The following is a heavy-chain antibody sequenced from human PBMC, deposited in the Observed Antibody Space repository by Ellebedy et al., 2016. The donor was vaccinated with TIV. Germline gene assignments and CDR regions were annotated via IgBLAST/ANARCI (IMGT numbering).Heavy chain of an antibody. V-gene: IGHV3-74*01. CDR2: ITTNDE. Sequence: PGGSLRLSCEVSGSTLGGYWMHWVRQAPGKGLVWVSRITTNDENYADSGKGRFTVSRDNAKNTVYLQMNSLRAEDTAVYYCGRILGGSGSRSEAIDYWGQGSLVIVSS. CDR3: GRILGGSGSRSEAIDY. D-gene: IGHD3-22*01. CDR1: GSTLGGYW. J-gene: IGHJ4*02.